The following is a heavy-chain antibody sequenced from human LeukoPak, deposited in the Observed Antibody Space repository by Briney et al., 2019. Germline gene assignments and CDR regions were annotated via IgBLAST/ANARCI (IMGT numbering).Heavy chain of an antibody. J-gene: IGHJ4*02. D-gene: IGHD3-22*01. CDR3: AREYYYDSSDLGY. CDR2: ISWNSGSI. Sequence: GGSLRLSCAASGFTFDDYAMHWVRQAPGKGLEWVSGISWNSGSIGYADSVKGRFTISRDNSKNTLYLQMNSLRAEDTAVYYCAREYYYDSSDLGYWGQGTLVTVSS. V-gene: IGHV3-9*01. CDR1: GFTFDDYA.